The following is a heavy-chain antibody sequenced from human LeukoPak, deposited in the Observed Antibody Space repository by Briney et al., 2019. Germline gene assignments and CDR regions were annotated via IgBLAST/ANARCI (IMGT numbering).Heavy chain of an antibody. CDR3: ARRLDGDYELDY. D-gene: IGHD4-17*01. V-gene: IGHV1-2*02. Sequence: ASVKVSCKASGYTFTGYYMHWVRQAPGQGLEWMGWINPNSGGTNYAQKFQGRVTMTRDTSISTAYMELSRPRSDDTAVYYCARRLDGDYELDYWGQGTLVTVSS. J-gene: IGHJ4*02. CDR1: GYTFTGYY. CDR2: INPNSGGT.